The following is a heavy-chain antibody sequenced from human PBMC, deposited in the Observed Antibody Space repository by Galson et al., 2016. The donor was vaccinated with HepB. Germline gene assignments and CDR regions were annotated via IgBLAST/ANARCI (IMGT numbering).Heavy chain of an antibody. CDR2: IWYDGSNK. CDR1: GFTFNKYA. Sequence: LRLSCAASGFTFNKYAMHWVRQAPGKGLEWVALIWYDGSNKYYGGSVEGRFTISRDNSKNTLYLEMNSLRVEDTAVYYCARDWELLRGADAFDIWGQGTMVTVSS. D-gene: IGHD1-26*01. V-gene: IGHV3-33*01. CDR3: ARDWELLRGADAFDI. J-gene: IGHJ3*02.